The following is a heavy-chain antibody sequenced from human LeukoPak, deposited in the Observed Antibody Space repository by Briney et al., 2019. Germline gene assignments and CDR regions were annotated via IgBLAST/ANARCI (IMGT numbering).Heavy chain of an antibody. V-gene: IGHV3-48*02. D-gene: IGHD5-18*01. CDR1: GFTFSSYT. CDR2: ISSSGII. Sequence: GGSLRLSCAASGFTFSSYTMNWVRQAPGKGLEWVSYISSSGIIYYADSVKGRFAISRGNAKNSLYLQMNSLRDEDTAVYYCARYVDTTMLTWGQGTLVTVSS. J-gene: IGHJ4*02. CDR3: ARYVDTTMLT.